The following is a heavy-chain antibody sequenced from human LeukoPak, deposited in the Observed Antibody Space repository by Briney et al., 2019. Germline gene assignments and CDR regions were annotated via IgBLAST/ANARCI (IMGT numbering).Heavy chain of an antibody. V-gene: IGHV5-51*01. CDR2: IYPGDSDT. J-gene: IGHJ4*02. CDR1: GYSFTSYR. CDR3: ARPHIAAAGKETYYFDY. Sequence: PGESLKISCKGSGYSFTSYRIGWVRQMPGKGLEWMGIIYPGDSDTRYSPSFQGQVTISADKSISTAYLQWSSLKASDTAMYYCARPHIAAAGKETYYFDYWGQGTLVTVSS. D-gene: IGHD6-13*01.